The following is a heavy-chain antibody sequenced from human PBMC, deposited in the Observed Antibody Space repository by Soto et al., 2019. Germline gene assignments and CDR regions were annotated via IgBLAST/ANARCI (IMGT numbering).Heavy chain of an antibody. Sequence: SETLSLTCTVSGGSISSSSYYWGWIRQPPGKGLEWIGSIYYSGSTYYNPSLKSRVTISVDTSKNQFSLKLSSVTAADTAVYYCARAIVGALGYYFDYWGHGTLVTVSS. D-gene: IGHD1-26*01. CDR3: ARAIVGALGYYFDY. CDR1: GGSISSSSYY. J-gene: IGHJ4*01. CDR2: IYYSGST. V-gene: IGHV4-39*01.